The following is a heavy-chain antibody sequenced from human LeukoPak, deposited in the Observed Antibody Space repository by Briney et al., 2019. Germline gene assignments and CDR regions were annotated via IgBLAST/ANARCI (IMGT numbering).Heavy chain of an antibody. Sequence: GGSLRLSCAASGFTFSSYSMNWVRQAPGKGLEWVSSISSSSSYIYYADSVKGRFTISRDNAKNSLYLQMNSLGAEDTAVYYCARGYSGYAPGAFDIWGQGTMVTVSS. CDR1: GFTFSSYS. D-gene: IGHD5-12*01. CDR3: ARGYSGYAPGAFDI. J-gene: IGHJ3*02. V-gene: IGHV3-21*01. CDR2: ISSSSSYI.